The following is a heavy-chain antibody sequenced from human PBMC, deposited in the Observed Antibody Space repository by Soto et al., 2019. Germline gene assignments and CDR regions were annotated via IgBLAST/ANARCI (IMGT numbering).Heavy chain of an antibody. Sequence: QVQLVQSGAEVKKPGASVKVSCKASGYTFTNYYMHWVRQAPGQGLEWMGVINPNGGSTDYAKKSQGRVTLTRDTSTSAVYTELSSLISDDTAVHYCARVNTNSNNWVGFDYWGQGTLVTVSS. CDR3: ARVNTNSNNWVGFDY. V-gene: IGHV1-46*01. CDR2: INPNGGST. CDR1: GYTFTNYY. D-gene: IGHD6-13*01. J-gene: IGHJ4*02.